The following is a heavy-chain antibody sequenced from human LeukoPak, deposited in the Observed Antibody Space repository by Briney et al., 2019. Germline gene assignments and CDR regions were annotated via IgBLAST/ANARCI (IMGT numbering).Heavy chain of an antibody. J-gene: IGHJ4*02. CDR2: INPNSGGT. D-gene: IGHD6-13*01. V-gene: IGHV1-2*02. CDR3: ARGYSSSHPRGY. Sequence: ASVKVSCKASGYTFTSYYMHWVRQAPGQGLEWMGWINPNSGGTNYAQKFQGRVTMTRDTSISTAYMELSRLRSDDTAVYYCARGYSSSHPRGYWGQGTLVTVSS. CDR1: GYTFTSYY.